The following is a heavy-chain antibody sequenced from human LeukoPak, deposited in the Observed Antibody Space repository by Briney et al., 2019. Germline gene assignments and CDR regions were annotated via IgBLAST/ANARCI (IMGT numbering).Heavy chain of an antibody. V-gene: IGHV4-39*01. CDR1: GDSPSNDNYY. CDR3: ARHVHHSSGFEYYFDY. D-gene: IGHD3-22*01. Sequence: SETLSLTCIVSGDSPSNDNYYWGWIRQPPGKGLEWIGSVYNSGSTYYNPSLKSRITMSVDTSKSQFSLNLSSVTAADTAVYYCARHVHHSSGFEYYFDYWGQGTLVTVSS. J-gene: IGHJ4*02. CDR2: VYNSGST.